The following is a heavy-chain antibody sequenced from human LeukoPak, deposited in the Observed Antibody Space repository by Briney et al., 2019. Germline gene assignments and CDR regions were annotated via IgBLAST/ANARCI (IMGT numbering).Heavy chain of an antibody. J-gene: IGHJ5*02. CDR2: IYYSGST. CDR3: ARDGPPGSGWYWFDP. D-gene: IGHD6-19*01. Sequence: SETLSLTCTVSGGSISSYYWSWIRQPPGKGLEWIGYIYYSGSTNYNPSLKSRVTISVDTSKNQFSLKLSSVTAADTAVYYCARDGPPGSGWYWFDPWGQGTLVTVSS. V-gene: IGHV4-59*12. CDR1: GGSISSYY.